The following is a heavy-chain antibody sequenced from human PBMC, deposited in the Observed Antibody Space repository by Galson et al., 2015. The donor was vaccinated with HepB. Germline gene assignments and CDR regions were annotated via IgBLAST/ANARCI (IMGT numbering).Heavy chain of an antibody. CDR1: GYSFTSYW. D-gene: IGHD3-10*01. J-gene: IGHJ5*02. CDR3: ARHPAYYYGSGSLYWFDP. Sequence: QSGAEVKKPGESLRISCKGSGYSFTSYWISWVRQMPGKGLEWMGRIDPSDSYTNYSPSFQGHVTISADKSISTAYLQWSSLKASDTAMYYCARHPAYYYGSGSLYWFDPWGQGTLVTVSS. CDR2: IDPSDSYT. V-gene: IGHV5-10-1*01.